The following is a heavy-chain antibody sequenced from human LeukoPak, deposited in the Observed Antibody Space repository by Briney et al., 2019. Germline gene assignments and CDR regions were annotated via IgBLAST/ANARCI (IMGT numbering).Heavy chain of an antibody. CDR3: ASGVGSSGYYWYFDY. CDR1: GGSISSSSYY. J-gene: IGHJ4*02. Sequence: SETLSLTCTVSGGSISSSSYYWGWIRQPPGKGLEWIGSIYYSGSTYYNPSLKSRVAISVDTSKNQFSLKLSSVTAADTAVYYCASGVGSSGYYWYFDYWGQGTLVTVSS. V-gene: IGHV4-39*07. CDR2: IYYSGST. D-gene: IGHD3-22*01.